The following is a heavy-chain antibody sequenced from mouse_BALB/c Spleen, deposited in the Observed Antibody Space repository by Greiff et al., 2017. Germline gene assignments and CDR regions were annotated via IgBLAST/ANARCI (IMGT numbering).Heavy chain of an antibody. J-gene: IGHJ4*01. Sequence: LQQPGAELVKPGASVKMSCKASGYTFTSYNMHWVKQTPGQGLEWIGAIYPGNGDTSYNQKFKGKATLTADKSSSTAYMQLSSLTSEDSAVYYCARDYYGNYEYYAMDYWGQGTSVTVSS. D-gene: IGHD2-1*01. CDR3: ARDYYGNYEYYAMDY. V-gene: IGHV1-12*01. CDR1: GYTFTSYN. CDR2: IYPGNGDT.